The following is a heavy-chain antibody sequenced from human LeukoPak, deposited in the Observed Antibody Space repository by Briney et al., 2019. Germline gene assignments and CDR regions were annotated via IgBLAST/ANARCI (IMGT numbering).Heavy chain of an antibody. V-gene: IGHV3-48*01. Sequence: PGGSLRLSCAASGFTFSSHSMNWVRQAPGKGLEWVSYISSSSSTIYYADSVKGRFTISRDNAKNSLYLQMNSLRAEDTAVYYCARDNRRAVLQYQLLGFWGQGTLVTVSS. CDR2: ISSSSSTI. D-gene: IGHD2-2*01. CDR1: GFTFSSHS. CDR3: ARDNRRAVLQYQLLGF. J-gene: IGHJ4*02.